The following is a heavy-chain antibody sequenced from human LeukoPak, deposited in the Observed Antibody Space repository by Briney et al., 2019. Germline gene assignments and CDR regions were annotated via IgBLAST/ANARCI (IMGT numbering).Heavy chain of an antibody. J-gene: IGHJ4*02. V-gene: IGHV3-9*01. CDR2: INWNSGSI. D-gene: IGHD3-22*01. Sequence: PGGSLRLSCAASGSTFDDYAMHWVRQAPGKGLEWVSGINWNSGSIGYADSVKGRFTISRDNAKNSLYLQMNSLRAEDTALYYCAKDGGTYYYDSSGFDYWGQGTLVTVSS. CDR3: AKDGGTYYYDSSGFDY. CDR1: GSTFDDYA.